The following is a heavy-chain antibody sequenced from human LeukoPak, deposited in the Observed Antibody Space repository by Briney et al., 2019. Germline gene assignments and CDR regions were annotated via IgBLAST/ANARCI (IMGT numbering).Heavy chain of an antibody. D-gene: IGHD5-24*01. V-gene: IGHV1-3*01. CDR3: ARDRDSYNWVGFDY. CDR1: GYSFTTYA. J-gene: IGHJ4*02. Sequence: ASVKVSCKASGYSFTTYAMHWVRQAPGQRLEWMGWINAGNGNTKYSQKFQGRVTITRDTSASTAYMELGSLRSEDTAVYYCARDRDSYNWVGFDYWGQGTLVTVSS. CDR2: INAGNGNT.